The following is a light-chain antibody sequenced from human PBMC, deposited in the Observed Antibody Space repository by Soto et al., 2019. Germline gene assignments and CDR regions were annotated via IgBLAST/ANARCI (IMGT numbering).Light chain of an antibody. J-gene: IGLJ3*02. V-gene: IGLV4-69*01. CDR1: SGHSNYA. Sequence: QLVLTQSPSASASLGASVKLTCTLSSGHSNYAIAWHQQQPEKGPRYLMKVNSDGSHSKGDGIPDRFSGSSSGAERYLTISNLQSEDEADYYCQTWGTGIRVFGGGTKLTVL. CDR2: VNSDGSH. CDR3: QTWGTGIRV.